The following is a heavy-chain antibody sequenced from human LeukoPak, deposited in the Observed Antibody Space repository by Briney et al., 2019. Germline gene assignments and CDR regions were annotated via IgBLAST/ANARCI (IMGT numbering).Heavy chain of an antibody. D-gene: IGHD1-26*01. CDR2: ISGSAGRI. V-gene: IGHV3-23*01. Sequence: PGGSLTLSCVASGFNFRLYAMSWVRQAPGKGLEWVSFISGSAGRISHADSVKGRFTISRDNSKNMLYLEMNSLGADDRAVYYCAKSSYSGGESGFNYGLDVWGQGTTVGVPS. CDR3: AKSSYSGGESGFNYGLDV. CDR1: GFNFRLYA. J-gene: IGHJ6*02.